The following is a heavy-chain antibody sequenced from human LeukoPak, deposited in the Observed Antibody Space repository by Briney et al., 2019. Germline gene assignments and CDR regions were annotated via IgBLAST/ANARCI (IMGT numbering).Heavy chain of an antibody. CDR1: GFTFNRYE. D-gene: IGHD3-10*01. V-gene: IGHV3-48*03. CDR3: ATYIIKTMDV. Sequence: GGSLRLSCAASGFTFNRYEMNWVRPTSRKGREWISYICGIGSTIYYADSLKGRFTISRDNAKNALDLQMNSLRAEDTAVYYCATYIIKTMDVWGKGTTVTISS. CDR2: ICGIGSTI. J-gene: IGHJ6*03.